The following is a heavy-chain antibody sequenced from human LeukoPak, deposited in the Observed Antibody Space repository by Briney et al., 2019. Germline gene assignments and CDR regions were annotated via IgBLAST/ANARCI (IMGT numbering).Heavy chain of an antibody. J-gene: IGHJ4*02. CDR1: GFTFSSYE. CDR2: ISSSGSTI. CDR3: AKVANIYIVGATTGFDY. D-gene: IGHD1-26*01. Sequence: GGSLRLSCAASGFTFSSYEMNWVRQAPGKGLEWVSYISSSGSTIYYADSVKGRFTISRDNAKNSLYLQMNSLRAEDTAVYYCAKVANIYIVGATTGFDYWGQGTLVTVSS. V-gene: IGHV3-48*03.